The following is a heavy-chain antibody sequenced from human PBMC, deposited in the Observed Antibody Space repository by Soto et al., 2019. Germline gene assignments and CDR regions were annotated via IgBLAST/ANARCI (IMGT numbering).Heavy chain of an antibody. V-gene: IGHV1-24*01. CDR3: ATDSGWPQSNGVFDI. CDR2: FDPEDGET. J-gene: IGHJ3*02. D-gene: IGHD6-19*01. Sequence: ASVKVSCKVSGYTLTELSMHWVRQAPGKGLEWMGGFDPEDGETIYAQKFQGRVTMTEDTSTDTAYMELSSLRSEDTAVYYCATDSGWPQSNGVFDIWGQGTMVTVS. CDR1: GYTLTELS.